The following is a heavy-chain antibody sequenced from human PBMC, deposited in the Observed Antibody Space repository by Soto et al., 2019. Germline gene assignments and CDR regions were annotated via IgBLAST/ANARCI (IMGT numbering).Heavy chain of an antibody. CDR3: ARGRYRQWLVPAFDY. Sequence: GESLKISCKGSGYSFTSYWIGWVRQMPGKGLEWMGIIYPGDSDTRYSPSFQGQVTISADKSISTAYLQWSSLKASDTAMYYCARGRYRQWLVPAFDYWGQGTLVTVSS. D-gene: IGHD6-19*01. J-gene: IGHJ4*02. V-gene: IGHV5-51*01. CDR2: IYPGDSDT. CDR1: GYSFTSYW.